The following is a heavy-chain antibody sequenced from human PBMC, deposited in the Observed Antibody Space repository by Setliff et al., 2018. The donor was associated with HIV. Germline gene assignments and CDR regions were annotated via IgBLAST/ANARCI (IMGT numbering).Heavy chain of an antibody. V-gene: IGHV3-30*02. CDR3: AKVGGSSLYYYNYMDV. Sequence: GGSLRLSCVASGFTFSNYAMHWVRQAPGKGLEWVAVIHFDVSDKYYADSVKGRFTISRDNSKNTLYLQMSSLRPEDTAVYYCAKVGGSSLYYYNYMDVWGKGTTVTVSS. D-gene: IGHD2-15*01. CDR1: GFTFSNYA. J-gene: IGHJ6*03. CDR2: IHFDVSDK.